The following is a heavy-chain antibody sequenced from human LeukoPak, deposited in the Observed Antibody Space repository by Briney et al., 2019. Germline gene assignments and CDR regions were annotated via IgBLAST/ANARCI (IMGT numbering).Heavy chain of an antibody. CDR1: GYTFTSYC. J-gene: IGHJ4*02. D-gene: IGHD1-26*01. CDR2: INPSGGST. V-gene: IGHV1-46*01. CDR3: ASSVVGATGNDY. Sequence: ASVKVSCKASGYTFTSYCMHWVRQAPGQGLEWMGIINPSGGSTSYAQKFQGRVTMTRDMSTSTVYMELSGLRSEDTAVYYCASSVVGATGNDYWGQGTLVTVSS.